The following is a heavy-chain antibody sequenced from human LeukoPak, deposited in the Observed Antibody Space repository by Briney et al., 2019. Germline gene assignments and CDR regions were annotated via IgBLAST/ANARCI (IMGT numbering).Heavy chain of an antibody. CDR1: GGTFSSCA. J-gene: IGHJ4*02. D-gene: IGHD3-9*01. Sequence: SVKVSCKASGGTFSSCAINWVRQAPGQGLEWMGGIIPIFGTANYAQKFQGRVTITADESTSTAYMELSSLRSEDTAVYYCALQPRYFDWFLVRGQGTLVTVSS. V-gene: IGHV1-69*01. CDR3: ALQPRYFDWFLV. CDR2: IIPIFGTA.